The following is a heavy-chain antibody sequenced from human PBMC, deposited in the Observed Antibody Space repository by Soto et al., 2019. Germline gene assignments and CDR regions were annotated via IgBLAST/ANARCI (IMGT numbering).Heavy chain of an antibody. J-gene: IGHJ4*02. Sequence: PGGSLRLSCAASGFTFSSYAMSWVRQAPGKGLEWVSAISGSGGSTYYADSVKGRFTISRDNSKNTLYLQMNSLRAEDTSLYLCATDRHATWLLNSWGQGTLVTVSS. D-gene: IGHD3-22*01. CDR2: ISGSGGST. CDR1: GFTFSSYA. CDR3: ATDRHATWLLNS. V-gene: IGHV3-23*01.